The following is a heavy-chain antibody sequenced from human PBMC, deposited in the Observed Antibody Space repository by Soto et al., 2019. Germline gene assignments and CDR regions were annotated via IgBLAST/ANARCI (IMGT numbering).Heavy chain of an antibody. CDR2: IYYSGST. J-gene: IGHJ6*01. V-gene: IGHV4-59*01. CDR3: ARVRYYGSGSYYNISPSNNLGAYGMDV. Sequence: PSETLSLTCTVSGGSLSSYYRSWIRQPPGKGLEWIGYIYYSGSTNYNPSLKSRVTISVDTSKNQFSLKLSSVTAADTAVYYCARVRYYGSGSYYNISPSNNLGAYGMDVWGQGTTDTVSS. CDR1: GGSLSSYY. D-gene: IGHD3-10*01.